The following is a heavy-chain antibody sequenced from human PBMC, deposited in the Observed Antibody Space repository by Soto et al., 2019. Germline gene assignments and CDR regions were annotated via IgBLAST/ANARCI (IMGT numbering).Heavy chain of an antibody. D-gene: IGHD3-22*01. CDR1: GGSISSGGYY. V-gene: IGHV4-31*03. CDR3: ARYIYYYDSSGYYLGAFDI. J-gene: IGHJ3*02. CDR2: IYYSGST. Sequence: PSETLSLTCTVSGGSISSGGYYLSWIRQHPGKGLEWIGYIYYSGSTYYNPSLKSRVTISVDTSKNQFSLKLSSVTAADTAVYYCARYIYYYDSSGYYLGAFDIWGQGTMVTVSS.